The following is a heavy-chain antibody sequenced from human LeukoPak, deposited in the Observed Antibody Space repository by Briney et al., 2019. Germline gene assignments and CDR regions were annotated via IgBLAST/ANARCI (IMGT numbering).Heavy chain of an antibody. CDR1: GFTFSSYA. V-gene: IGHV3-23*01. CDR3: AKVRVVAAIADIWWFDP. J-gene: IGHJ5*02. Sequence: GGSLRLSCAASGFTFSSYAMSWVRQAPGKGLEWVSAISGSGGSTYYADSVKGRFTISRDNSKNTLYLQMNSLRAEDTAVYYYAKVRVVAAIADIWWFDPWGQGTLVTVSS. CDR2: ISGSGGST. D-gene: IGHD2-15*01.